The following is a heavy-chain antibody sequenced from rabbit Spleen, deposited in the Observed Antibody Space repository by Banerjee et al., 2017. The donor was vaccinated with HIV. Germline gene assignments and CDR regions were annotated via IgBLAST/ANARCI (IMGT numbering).Heavy chain of an antibody. CDR1: GFSFSGGYY. V-gene: IGHV1S45*01. Sequence: QEQLEESGGDLVKPGASLTLTCTASGFSFSGGYYMCWVRQAPGKGLEWIACIYTGSSGGTYYASWVNGRFTISRTSSTTVDLKMNSLTAADTATYFCAKGDYTTYSWNGVYYATAFDPWGPGTWSPS. CDR2: IYTGSSGGT. CDR3: AKGDYTTYSWNGVYYATAFDP. D-gene: IGHD1-1*01. J-gene: IGHJ2*02.